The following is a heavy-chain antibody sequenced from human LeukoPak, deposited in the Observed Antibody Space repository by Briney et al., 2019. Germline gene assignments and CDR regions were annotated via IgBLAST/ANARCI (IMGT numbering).Heavy chain of an antibody. V-gene: IGHV4-59*01. CDR3: ARGIESSTSWIDP. CDR2: IYYSGST. D-gene: IGHD2-2*01. Sequence: SETLSLTCTVSGGSISSYYWRWIRQPPGKGLEGIGYIYYSGSTNYNPSLKSRVTTSVDTSKNQFSLKLSSVTAADTAVYYCARGIESSTSWIDPWGQGTLVTVSS. CDR1: GGSISSYY. J-gene: IGHJ5*02.